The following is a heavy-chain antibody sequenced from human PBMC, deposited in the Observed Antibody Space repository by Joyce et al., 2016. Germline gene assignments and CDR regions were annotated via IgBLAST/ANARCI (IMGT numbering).Heavy chain of an antibody. J-gene: IGHJ4*02. CDR2: ISYDGSNK. D-gene: IGHD5-18*01. CDR3: AREFTPGRYSYLFDY. CDR1: GFTFSRYA. Sequence: QVQLVESGGGVVQPGRSLRLSCAAFGFTFSRYAMHWVRQGPGKGLEEVAAISYDGSNKYYADSGKGRFTISRDNSKNTLYLQMNSLRAEDTAVYYCAREFTPGRYSYLFDYWGQGTLVTVSS. V-gene: IGHV3-30-3*01.